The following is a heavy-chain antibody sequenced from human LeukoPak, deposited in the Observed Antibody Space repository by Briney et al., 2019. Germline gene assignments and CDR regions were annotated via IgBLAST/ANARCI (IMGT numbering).Heavy chain of an antibody. CDR2: IKQDGSEK. CDR1: GFIFSSYW. Sequence: GGSLRLSYAASGFIFSSYWMSWVRQAPGKGLEWVANIKQDGSEKYYVDSVKGRFTISRDNAKNLLYLQMNSLRAEDTAVYYCAREVWGMDVWGQGTTVTVSS. D-gene: IGHD2-21*01. V-gene: IGHV3-7*01. CDR3: AREVWGMDV. J-gene: IGHJ6*02.